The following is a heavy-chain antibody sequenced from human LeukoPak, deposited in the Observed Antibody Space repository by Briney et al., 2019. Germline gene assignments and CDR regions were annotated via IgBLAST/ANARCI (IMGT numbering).Heavy chain of an antibody. Sequence: GRTLRLSRAASGFTFSSYGMHWVRQARGKGLEGVTFIHSDGSNKYYADSVKGRFTISRDNSKNTLYLQMSSLRAEDTAVYYCAKMVWVGESTNDYWGQGTLVTVSS. J-gene: IGHJ4*02. CDR3: AKMVWVGESTNDY. CDR2: IHSDGSNK. CDR1: GFTFSSYG. D-gene: IGHD3-10*01. V-gene: IGHV3-30*02.